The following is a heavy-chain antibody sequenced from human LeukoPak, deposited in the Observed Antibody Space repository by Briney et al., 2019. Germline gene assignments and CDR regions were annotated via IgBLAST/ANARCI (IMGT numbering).Heavy chain of an antibody. CDR3: VRGYSFGPYGMDV. CDR2: ISDSGGST. V-gene: IGHV3-64D*09. D-gene: IGHD2-15*01. CDR1: GFPFSSYA. Sequence: GGSLRLSCSASGFPFSSYAMHWVRQAPGKGPEYVSAISDSGGSTYYADSVKGKFTISRDNSKNTLYLQMSSLRAEDTAVYFCVRGYSFGPYGMDVWGQGTTVTVSS. J-gene: IGHJ6*02.